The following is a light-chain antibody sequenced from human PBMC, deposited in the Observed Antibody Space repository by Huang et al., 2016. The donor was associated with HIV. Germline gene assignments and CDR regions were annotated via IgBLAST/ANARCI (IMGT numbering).Light chain of an antibody. CDR2: GAS. CDR3: QQYYATPYT. CDR1: QSILYTSNNKNF. J-gene: IGKJ2*01. V-gene: IGKV4-1*01. Sequence: DIVMTQSPDSLAVSLGERATINCTSSQSILYTSNNKNFLAWYQQKPGQPPKLLIYGASTRESGVPDRFSGSGSATDFTLTVGSLQAEDVAIYYCQQYYATPYTFGQGTKLEIK.